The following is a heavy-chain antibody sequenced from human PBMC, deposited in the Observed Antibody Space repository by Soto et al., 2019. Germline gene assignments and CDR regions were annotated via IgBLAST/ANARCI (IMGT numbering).Heavy chain of an antibody. V-gene: IGHV1-69*13. J-gene: IGHJ1*01. CDR2: IIPIFGTA. CDR3: ARPGLLWPR. D-gene: IGHD3-10*01. CDR1: GYTFTGYY. Sequence: GASVKVSCKASGYTFTGYYMHWVRQAPGQGLEWMGGIIPIFGTANYAQKFQGRVTITADESTSTAYMELSSLRSEDTAVYYCARPGLLWPRWGQGTLVTVSS.